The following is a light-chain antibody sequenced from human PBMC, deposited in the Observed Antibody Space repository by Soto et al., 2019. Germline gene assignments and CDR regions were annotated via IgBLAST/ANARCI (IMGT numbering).Light chain of an antibody. CDR1: QSINTW. CDR2: KAS. J-gene: IGKJ4*01. V-gene: IGKV1-5*03. CDR3: KQYHIYSLT. Sequence: DIQMTQSPSTLSASVGDRVTITCRASQSINTWLAWYQQKPGKAPKLLIYKASSLQSGVPSRFSGSGSGTEFTRTISSLQPDDFGTYNCKQYHIYSLTFGGGTKVEIK.